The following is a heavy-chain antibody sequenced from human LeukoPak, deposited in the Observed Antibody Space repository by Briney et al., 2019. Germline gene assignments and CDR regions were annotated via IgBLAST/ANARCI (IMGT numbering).Heavy chain of an antibody. CDR2: ISYDGSNK. V-gene: IGHV3-30*04. CDR1: GFTFSSYA. CDR3: ARDYAAGTAEVIDY. D-gene: IGHD6-13*01. J-gene: IGHJ4*02. Sequence: PGGSLRLSCAASGFTFSSYAMHWVRQAPGKGLEWVAVISYDGSNKYYADSVKGRFTISRDNSKNTLYLQMNSLRAEDTAVYYCARDYAAGTAEVIDYWGQGTLVTVSS.